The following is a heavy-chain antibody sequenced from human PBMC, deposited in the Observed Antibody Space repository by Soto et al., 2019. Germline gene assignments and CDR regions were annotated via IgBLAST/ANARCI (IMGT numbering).Heavy chain of an antibody. CDR1: GVSITRSYW. CDR2: IYHTGST. CDR3: ARGDVVTTGGRGNCFDV. J-gene: IGHJ3*01. D-gene: IGHD4-17*01. V-gene: IGHV4-4*02. Sequence: LQESGPRLVEPSGTLSLTCAVSGVSITRSYWWTWVRQPPGKGLEWIGEIYHTGSTNYNPSLKSRVSISVDASKNSFSLNLASVTAADTAVYFCARGDVVTTGGRGNCFDVWGQGTTVSVSS.